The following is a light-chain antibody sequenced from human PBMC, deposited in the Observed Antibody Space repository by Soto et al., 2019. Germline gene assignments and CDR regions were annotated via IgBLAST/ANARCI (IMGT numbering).Light chain of an antibody. CDR2: RAS. CDR1: QSISTY. V-gene: IGKV1-5*03. Sequence: DIQMTQSPSTLSASVGDRVSITCRASQSISTYLAWYQQKPGRAPQALIYRASSLESGVPSRFSGSGSGPGFTLTISSLLPEDFATYYCQQYNQYPCTFGQGTKLEIK. CDR3: QQYNQYPCT. J-gene: IGKJ2*02.